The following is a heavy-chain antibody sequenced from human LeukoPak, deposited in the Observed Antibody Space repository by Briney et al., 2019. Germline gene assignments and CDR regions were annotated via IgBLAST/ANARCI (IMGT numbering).Heavy chain of an antibody. J-gene: IGHJ3*02. Sequence: GESLKISCKGSGYSFTSYWIGWVRQMPGKGLEWLGIINPGDSDTRYSPSFQGQVTISADKSISTANLQWSSLKASDTAMYYCARTQIPRGTTGTRVFDIWGQGTMVTVSS. CDR3: ARTQIPRGTTGTRVFDI. V-gene: IGHV5-51*01. CDR1: GYSFTSYW. D-gene: IGHD1-1*01. CDR2: INPGDSDT.